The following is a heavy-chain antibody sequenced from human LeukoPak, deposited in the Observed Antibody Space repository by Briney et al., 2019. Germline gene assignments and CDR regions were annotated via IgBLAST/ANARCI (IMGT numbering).Heavy chain of an antibody. CDR3: ARLHYGGNYGYYYYYMDV. Sequence: SETLSLTCTVSGVSISSSNSYWGWIRQPPGKGLEWIGSIYYTGSTYYNPSLKSRVTISVDTSKNQFSLKLSSVTAADTAVYYCARLHYGGNYGYYYYYMDVWGKGTTVTISS. V-gene: IGHV4-39*01. CDR1: GVSISSSNSY. J-gene: IGHJ6*03. CDR2: IYYTGST. D-gene: IGHD4-23*01.